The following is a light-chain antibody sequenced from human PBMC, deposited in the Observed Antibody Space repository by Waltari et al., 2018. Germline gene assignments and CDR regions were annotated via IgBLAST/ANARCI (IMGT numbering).Light chain of an antibody. J-gene: IGKJ1*01. CDR1: QSVSSS. Sequence: LVLTPSPGTLSLSPGERATLSCRASQSVSSSLAWYQQKPGQAPKLLIYGASTRATGIPDRFTGSGSGTDFSLTISSLEPEDFAIYFCQHYVRLPATFGQGTKVEIK. CDR3: QHYVRLPAT. V-gene: IGKV3-20*01. CDR2: GAS.